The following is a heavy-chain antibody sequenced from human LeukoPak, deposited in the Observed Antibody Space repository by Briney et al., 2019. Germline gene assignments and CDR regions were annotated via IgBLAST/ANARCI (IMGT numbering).Heavy chain of an antibody. Sequence: DPSETLSLTCAVSAYSISSGYYWGCIRQPPGYALQWIGSIYHSGSTYYNPSLKSRVTISVDSSKNQFSLKLSSVTAADTAVYYCARSYSYGLSFDYWRQGTLVTVSS. CDR2: IYHSGST. D-gene: IGHD5-18*01. V-gene: IGHV4-38-2*01. CDR1: AYSISSGYY. J-gene: IGHJ4*02. CDR3: ARSYSYGLSFDY.